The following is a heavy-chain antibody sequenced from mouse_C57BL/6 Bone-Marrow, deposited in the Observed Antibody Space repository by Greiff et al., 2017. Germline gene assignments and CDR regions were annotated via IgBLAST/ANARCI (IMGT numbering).Heavy chain of an antibody. CDR1: GFTFSSYG. V-gene: IGHV5-6*01. CDR3: ARPTGFAY. J-gene: IGHJ3*01. Sequence: EVKLVESGGDLVKPGGSLKLSCAASGFTFSSYGMSWVRQTLDKRLEWVATISSGGSYTYYPDSVKGRFTISRDNAKNTLYLQMSSLKSEDTAMYYCARPTGFAYWGQGTLVTVSA. CDR2: ISSGGSYT.